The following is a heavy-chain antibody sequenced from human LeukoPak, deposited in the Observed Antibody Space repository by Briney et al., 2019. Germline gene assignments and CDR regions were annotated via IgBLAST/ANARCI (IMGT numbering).Heavy chain of an antibody. J-gene: IGHJ6*03. V-gene: IGHV1-2*02. CDR1: GYTFTGYY. CDR3: ATDQYYGSGSTMSYYYYYYMDV. Sequence: ASVKVSCKASGYTFTGYYMHWVRQAPGQGLEWMGWINPNSGGTNYAQKFQGRVTMTRDTSISTAYMELSRLRSDDTAVYYCATDQYYGSGSTMSYYYYYYMDVWGKGTTVAVSS. D-gene: IGHD3-10*01. CDR2: INPNSGGT.